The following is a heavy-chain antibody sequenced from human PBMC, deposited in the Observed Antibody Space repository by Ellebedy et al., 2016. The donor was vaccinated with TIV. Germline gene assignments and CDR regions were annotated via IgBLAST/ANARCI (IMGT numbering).Heavy chain of an antibody. D-gene: IGHD4-17*01. Sequence: PGGSLRLSCASSGFTFSRSGMHWVRQAPGKGLEWVAVISYDGSNKYYADSVKGRFTISRDNAKNTLYLQMNSLRAEDTAVYYCTTDSMMTTVSAYPVDYWGQGTLVTVSS. CDR3: TTDSMMTTVSAYPVDY. CDR1: GFTFSRSG. V-gene: IGHV3-30*03. CDR2: ISYDGSNK. J-gene: IGHJ4*02.